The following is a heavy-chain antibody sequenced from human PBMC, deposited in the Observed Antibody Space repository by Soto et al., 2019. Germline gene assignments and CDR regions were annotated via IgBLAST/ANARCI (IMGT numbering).Heavy chain of an antibody. V-gene: IGHV1-3*01. J-gene: IGHJ4*02. Sequence: QVQLVQSGAEVKKPGAAVKVLCKASGYTFTSYAMHWVRQAPGQRLEWMGWINAGNSHTKYSQKFQGRVTITRDTSASTAYMELSSLRSGDTAVYYCARDVGGADYWGQGTLVTVSS. CDR1: GYTFTSYA. CDR3: ARDVGGADY. CDR2: INAGNSHT. D-gene: IGHD1-26*01.